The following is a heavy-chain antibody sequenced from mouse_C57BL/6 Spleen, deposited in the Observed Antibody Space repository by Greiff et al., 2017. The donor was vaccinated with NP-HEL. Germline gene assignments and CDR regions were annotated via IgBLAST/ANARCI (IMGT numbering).Heavy chain of an antibody. CDR2: IYPSDSEP. D-gene: IGHD2-4*01. CDR1: GYTFTSYW. Sequence: QVHVKQPGAELVRPGSSVKLSCKASGYTFTSYWMDWVKQRPGQGLEWIGNIYPSDSEPHYNQQFKDKATLTVAKSSSTDYMQLSSLTSEDSAVYYGARSGDYDYDWFAYWGQGTLVTVSA. CDR3: ARSGDYDYDWFAY. V-gene: IGHV1-61*01. J-gene: IGHJ3*01.